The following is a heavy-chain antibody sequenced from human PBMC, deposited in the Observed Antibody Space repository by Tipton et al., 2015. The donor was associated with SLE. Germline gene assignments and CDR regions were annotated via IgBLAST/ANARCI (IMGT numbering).Heavy chain of an antibody. Sequence: TLSLTCTVSGGSISSSNHYWGWIRQPPGKGLEWVGSAYYSRYTYYNPSLKGRVIISVETSKNQFSLKLSSVTAADTAVYYCARGDDSSGYYIDYWGQGTLVTVSS. V-gene: IGHV4-39*07. CDR2: AYYSRYT. CDR1: GGSISSSNHY. J-gene: IGHJ4*02. CDR3: ARGDDSSGYYIDY. D-gene: IGHD3-22*01.